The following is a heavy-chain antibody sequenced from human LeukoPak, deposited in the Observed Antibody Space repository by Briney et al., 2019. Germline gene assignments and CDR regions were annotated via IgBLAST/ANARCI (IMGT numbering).Heavy chain of an antibody. Sequence: GGSLRLSCVGSGFTFSSYSMSWVRQAPGKGLEWVSYISISTSSIDYADSVKGRFTISRDNAKNSLYLQMNSLRAEDTAVYYCARRAGAYSHPYDYWGQGTLVTVSS. CDR3: ARRAGAYSHPYDY. CDR1: GFTFSSYS. J-gene: IGHJ4*02. V-gene: IGHV3-48*01. CDR2: ISISTSSI. D-gene: IGHD4/OR15-4a*01.